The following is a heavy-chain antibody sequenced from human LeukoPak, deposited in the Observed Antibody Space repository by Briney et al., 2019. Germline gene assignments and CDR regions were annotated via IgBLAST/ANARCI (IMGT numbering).Heavy chain of an antibody. V-gene: IGHV3-23*01. J-gene: IGHJ4*02. Sequence: GSLRLSCAASGFTFSSYAMNRVRQAPGKGLEWVSAISGSGGSTYYADSVKGRFTISRDNAKNSLYLQMNSLRAEDTAVYYCAKWELYSGFYYIDYWGQGTLATVSS. D-gene: IGHD1-26*01. CDR1: GFTFSSYA. CDR3: AKWELYSGFYYIDY. CDR2: ISGSGGST.